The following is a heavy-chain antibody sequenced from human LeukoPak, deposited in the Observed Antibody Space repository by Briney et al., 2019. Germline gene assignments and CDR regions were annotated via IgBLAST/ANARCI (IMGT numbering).Heavy chain of an antibody. CDR3: AKTRGSGPFDY. V-gene: IGHV3-74*01. J-gene: IGHJ4*02. CDR2: INADGSTT. Sequence: GGSLRLSCAASGSGFTFNNYWMHWVRQAPGKGLVWVSRINADGSTTSYADSVRGRFTISRDNAKNTLYLQMNNLRAEDTAVYYCAKTRGSGPFDYWGQGTLVTVSS. CDR1: GSGFTFNNYW. D-gene: IGHD3-10*01.